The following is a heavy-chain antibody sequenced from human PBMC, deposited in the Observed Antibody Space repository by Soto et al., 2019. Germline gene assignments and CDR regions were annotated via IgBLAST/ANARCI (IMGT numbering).Heavy chain of an antibody. Sequence: GGSLRLSCAASGFSFSDYSMNWVRQAPGKGLEWVSYISSSGNTIYYTGSVKGRFTISRDNAKNSLSLQMNSLRAGDTAVFYCAREIRGRGVRGVYYYYMDVWGKGTTVTVSS. CDR1: GFSFSDYS. CDR2: ISSSGNTI. V-gene: IGHV3-48*01. J-gene: IGHJ6*03. CDR3: AREIRGRGVRGVYYYYMDV. D-gene: IGHD3-10*01.